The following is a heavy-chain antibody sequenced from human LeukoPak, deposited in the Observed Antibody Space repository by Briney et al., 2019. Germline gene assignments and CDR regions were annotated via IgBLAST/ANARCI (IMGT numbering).Heavy chain of an antibody. D-gene: IGHD3-10*01. J-gene: IGHJ4*02. CDR1: GFTFSYYA. CDR3: ARELFSSGSCPDG. CDR2: IWSDGSNK. V-gene: IGHV3-33*01. Sequence: GGSLRLSCSASGFTFSYYAIHWVRQAPGKGLEWVALIWSDGSNKYYADSVKGRITISRDNSRNTVYLQMNSLRAEDTAVYYCARELFSSGSCPDGWGQGTLVTVSS.